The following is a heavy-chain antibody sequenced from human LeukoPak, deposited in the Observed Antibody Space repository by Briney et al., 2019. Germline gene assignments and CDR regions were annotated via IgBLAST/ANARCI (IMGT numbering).Heavy chain of an antibody. Sequence: SETLSLTCTVSGGSISSYYWSWIRQPPGKGLEWIGYIYYSGSTNYNPSLKSRVTISVDTSKNQFSLKLSSVTAADTAVYYCARARGSSWYVYWDQGTLATVS. CDR3: ARARGSSWYVY. D-gene: IGHD6-13*01. J-gene: IGHJ4*02. CDR1: GGSISSYY. CDR2: IYYSGST. V-gene: IGHV4-59*01.